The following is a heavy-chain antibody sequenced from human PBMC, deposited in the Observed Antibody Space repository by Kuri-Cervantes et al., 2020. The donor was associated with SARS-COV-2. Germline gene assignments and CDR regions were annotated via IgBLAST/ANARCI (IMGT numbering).Heavy chain of an antibody. V-gene: IGHV3-21*01. CDR3: AKTVTARGFVY. Sequence: GESLKISCAASGFTFSSYSMNWVRQAPGKGLEWVSSISSSSSYIYYADSVKGRLTISRDNAKNSLYLQMNSLRAEDTAVYYCAKTVTARGFVYWGQGTLVTVSS. J-gene: IGHJ4*02. CDR1: GFTFSSYS. CDR2: ISSSSSYI. D-gene: IGHD6-6*01.